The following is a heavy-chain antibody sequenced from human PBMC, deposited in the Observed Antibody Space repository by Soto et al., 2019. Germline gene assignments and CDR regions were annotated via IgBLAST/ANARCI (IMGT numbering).Heavy chain of an antibody. CDR1: GFSLSTRGVG. CDR3: AHRPRGYSYYFDY. V-gene: IGHV2-5*02. J-gene: IGHJ4*02. CDR2: LYWDDDE. D-gene: IGHD5-18*01. Sequence: QITLKESGPTLVKPTQTLTLTCTFSGFSLSTRGVGVGWIRQPPGKALEWLALLYWDDDEGYSPSLKSRLTITKETSKNQVVLTVTNMDPVDTATYYCAHRPRGYSYYFDYWGQGTLVTVSS.